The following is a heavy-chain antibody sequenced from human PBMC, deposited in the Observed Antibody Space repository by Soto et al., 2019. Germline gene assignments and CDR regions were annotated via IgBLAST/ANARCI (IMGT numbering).Heavy chain of an antibody. CDR1: GGSFSGYY. V-gene: IGHV4-34*01. J-gene: IGHJ5*02. Sequence: SETLSLTCAVYGGSFSGYYWSWIRQPPGKGLEWIGEINHSGSTNYNPSLKSRVTISVDTSKNQFSLKLSSVTAADTAVYYCARARGRWFGDLNWFDPWGQGTLVTVSS. CDR2: INHSGST. CDR3: ARARGRWFGDLNWFDP. D-gene: IGHD3-10*01.